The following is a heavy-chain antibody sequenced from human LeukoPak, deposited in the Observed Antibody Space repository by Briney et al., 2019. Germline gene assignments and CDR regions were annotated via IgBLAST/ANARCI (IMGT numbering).Heavy chain of an antibody. D-gene: IGHD5-18*01. V-gene: IGHV3-48*03. CDR1: GFTFSSYE. CDR2: ISSSGSTI. CDR3: ARDKGYSYGREDY. J-gene: IGHJ4*02. Sequence: GGSLRLSCAASGFTFSSYEMNWVRQAPGKGLEWVSYISSSGSTIYYADSVKGRFTISRDNAKNSLYLQMNRLRAEDTAVYYCARDKGYSYGREDYWGQGTLVTVSS.